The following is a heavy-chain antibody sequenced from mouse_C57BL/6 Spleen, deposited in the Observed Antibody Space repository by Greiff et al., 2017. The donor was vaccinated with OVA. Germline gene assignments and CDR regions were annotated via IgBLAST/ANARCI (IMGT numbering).Heavy chain of an antibody. D-gene: IGHD1-1*01. J-gene: IGHJ3*01. CDR2: IRLKSDNYAT. CDR3: TAYDSLLAY. Sequence: DVQLVESGGGLVQPGGSMKLSCVASGFTFSNYWMNWVRQSPEKGLEWVAQIRLKSDNYATHYAESVKGRFTISRDDSKSSVYLQMNNLRAEDTGIYYCTAYDSLLAYWGQGTLVTVSA. CDR1: GFTFSNYW. V-gene: IGHV6-3*01.